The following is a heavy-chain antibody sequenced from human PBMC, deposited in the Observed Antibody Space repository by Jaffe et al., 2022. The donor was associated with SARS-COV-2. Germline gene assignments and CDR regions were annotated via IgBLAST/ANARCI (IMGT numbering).Heavy chain of an antibody. J-gene: IGHJ3*01. CDR1: GFTFTSYT. V-gene: IGHV3-48*02. CDR2: ITSSGMTI. Sequence: QLAESGGGQVQPGGSLRLSCTGSGFTFTSYTMNWVRQAPGRGLEWLSSITSSGMTIYYADSVQGRFTISRDNAKKSLYLQMNSLGDDDTAVYFCARDRGSGWYYAFDVWGQGTAVTVS. D-gene: IGHD6-13*01. CDR3: ARDRGSGWYYAFDV.